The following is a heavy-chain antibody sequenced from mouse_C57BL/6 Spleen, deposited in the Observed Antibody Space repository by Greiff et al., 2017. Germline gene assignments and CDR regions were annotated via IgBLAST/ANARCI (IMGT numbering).Heavy chain of an antibody. V-gene: IGHV5-17*01. CDR1: GFTFSDYG. J-gene: IGHJ3*01. Sequence: VQLKESGGGLVKPGGSLKLSCAASGFTFSDYGMHWVRQAPEKGLEWVAYISSGSSTIYYADTVKGRFTISRDNAKNTLFLQMTSLRSEDTAMYYCARALPWCAYWGQGTLVTVSA. CDR2: ISSGSSTI. CDR3: ARALPWCAY.